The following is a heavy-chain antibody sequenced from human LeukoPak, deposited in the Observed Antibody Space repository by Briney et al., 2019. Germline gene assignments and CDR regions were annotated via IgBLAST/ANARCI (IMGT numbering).Heavy chain of an antibody. CDR3: ARDLDCGGDCYTNFDY. J-gene: IGHJ4*02. V-gene: IGHV3-21*01. D-gene: IGHD2-21*02. Sequence: PGGSLRLSCAASGFTFSSYSMNWVRQAPGKGLEWVSSISSSSSYIYYADSVKGRFTISRDNAKNSLYLQMNSLRAEDTAVYYCARDLDCGGDCYTNFDYWGQGTLVTVSS. CDR2: ISSSSSYI. CDR1: GFTFSSYS.